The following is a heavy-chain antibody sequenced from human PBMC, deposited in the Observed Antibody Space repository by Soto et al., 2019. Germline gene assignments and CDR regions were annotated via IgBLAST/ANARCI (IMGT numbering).Heavy chain of an antibody. CDR2: SSSNGVGT. CDR3: ARRARPDFYYMDV. Sequence: EVQLAESGGGLAQPGGSLRLSCAASGFTLSGYAMDWVRQAPGKGLEYVSGSSSNGVGTYYSNSVQGRFTISRDNSKNTVYLKMGSLRPEDMAVYYCARRARPDFYYMDVWGKGATVTVSS. V-gene: IGHV3-64*01. D-gene: IGHD6-6*01. J-gene: IGHJ6*03. CDR1: GFTLSGYA.